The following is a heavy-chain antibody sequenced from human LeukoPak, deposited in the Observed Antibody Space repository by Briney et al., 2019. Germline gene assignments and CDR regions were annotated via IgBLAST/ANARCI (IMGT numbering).Heavy chain of an antibody. Sequence: SETLSLTCTVSGGSISSYYWSWIRQPAGKGLEWIGRIYTSGSTNYNPSLKSRVTMSVDTSKNQFSLKLSSVTAADTAVYYCARDYGDYPRGDNWFDPWGQGTLVTASS. J-gene: IGHJ5*02. CDR1: GGSISSYY. CDR3: ARDYGDYPRGDNWFDP. V-gene: IGHV4-4*07. D-gene: IGHD4-17*01. CDR2: IYTSGST.